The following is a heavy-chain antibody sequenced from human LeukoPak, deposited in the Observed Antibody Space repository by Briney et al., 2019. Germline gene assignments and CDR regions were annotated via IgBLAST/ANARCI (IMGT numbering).Heavy chain of an antibody. CDR1: GGSISSYY. Sequence: PSETLSLTCTVSGGSISSYYWSWIRQPPGKGLEWIGYIYYSGSTNYNPSLKSRVTISVDTSKNQFSLKLSSVTAADTAVYYCARRPIELDNDYYYYYGMDVWGQGTTVTVSS. D-gene: IGHD5-24*01. CDR3: ARRPIELDNDYYYYYGMDV. CDR2: IYYSGST. V-gene: IGHV4-59*01. J-gene: IGHJ6*02.